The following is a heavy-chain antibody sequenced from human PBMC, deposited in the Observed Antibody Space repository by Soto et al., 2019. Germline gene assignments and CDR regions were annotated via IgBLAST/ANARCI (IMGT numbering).Heavy chain of an antibody. J-gene: IGHJ5*02. CDR1: GFTCSSYA. Sequence: KLSGSASGFTCSSYAMSWVRQAPGKGLEWVSSISSSSSYIYYADSVKGRFTISRDNAKNSLYLQMNSLRAEDTAVYYCARDSQQQLDGWFDPCGQGTLVTVSS. CDR2: ISSSSSYI. D-gene: IGHD6-13*01. CDR3: ARDSQQQLDGWFDP. V-gene: IGHV3-21*01.